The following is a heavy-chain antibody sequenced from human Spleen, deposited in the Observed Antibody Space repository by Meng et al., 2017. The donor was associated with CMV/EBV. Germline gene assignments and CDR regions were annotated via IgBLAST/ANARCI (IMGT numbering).Heavy chain of an antibody. CDR2: INHSGST. D-gene: IGHD1-26*01. V-gene: IGHV4-34*01. CDR1: GGSSSGYY. J-gene: IGHJ5*02. CDR3: ARARREIWFNP. Sequence: QLQQCRSGLLQRSVTRSLTCVVCGGSSSGYYWSSLRPPPGKGLEWVGEINHSGSTNYNPSLKSRVTISGDTSKNQFSLKLSSVTAADTAVYYCARARREIWFNPWGQGTLVTVSS.